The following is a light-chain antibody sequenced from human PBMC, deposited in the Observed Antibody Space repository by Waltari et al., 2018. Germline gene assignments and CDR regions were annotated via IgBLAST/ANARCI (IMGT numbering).Light chain of an antibody. V-gene: IGLV2-23*01. Sequence: QSALTQPASVSGSPGQSITLSCTGTRSDVGRYNLVSWYQQHPGKAPKLMIYEGSKRPSGVSNRFSGSKSGNTASLTISGLQAEDEADYYCCSYAGSSTVVFGGGTKLTVL. CDR2: EGS. CDR3: CSYAGSSTVV. CDR1: RSDVGRYNL. J-gene: IGLJ2*01.